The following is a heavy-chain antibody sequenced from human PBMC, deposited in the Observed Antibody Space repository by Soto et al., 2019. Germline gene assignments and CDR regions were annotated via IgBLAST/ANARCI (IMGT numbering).Heavy chain of an antibody. Sequence: GGSLRLSCAASGFTFSSYAVSWVRQAPGKGPEWISSISGSGSTIYYADSVKGRFTISRDNSKNTLYLQMSSLRAEDTAVYYCAKVLYYYDSSGYYYFDYWGQGTLVTVSS. J-gene: IGHJ4*02. CDR3: AKVLYYYDSSGYYYFDY. CDR2: ISGSGSTI. CDR1: GFTFSSYA. V-gene: IGHV3-23*01. D-gene: IGHD3-22*01.